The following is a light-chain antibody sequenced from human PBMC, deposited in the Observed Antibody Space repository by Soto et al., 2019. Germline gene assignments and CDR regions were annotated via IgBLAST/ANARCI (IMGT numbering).Light chain of an antibody. V-gene: IGKV3-15*01. Sequence: EIVMTQSPATLSVSPGERLTVSCRASQSVSSNLAWYQQKPGQAPRLLSYGASTRATGIPARFSGSGSGTEFTLTISSLTSEDFAVYYCQQYNNWPPHTFGQGTKLEIK. CDR1: QSVSSN. CDR2: GAS. J-gene: IGKJ2*01. CDR3: QQYNNWPPHT.